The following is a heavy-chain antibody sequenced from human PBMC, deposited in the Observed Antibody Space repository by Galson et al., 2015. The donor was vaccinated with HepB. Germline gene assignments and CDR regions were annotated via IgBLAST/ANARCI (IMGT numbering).Heavy chain of an antibody. J-gene: IGHJ3*02. CDR2: IIPIFATA. V-gene: IGHV1-69*13. CDR3: ARGGYGDYEGSFDI. CDR1: GGTFSSYT. D-gene: IGHD4-17*01. Sequence: SVKVSCKASGGTFSSYTISWLRQAPGQGLEWMGGIIPIFATANYAQKFQGRVTIIADESGGTVYMELSSLRSEDTAVYYCARGGYGDYEGSFDIWGQGTMVTVSS.